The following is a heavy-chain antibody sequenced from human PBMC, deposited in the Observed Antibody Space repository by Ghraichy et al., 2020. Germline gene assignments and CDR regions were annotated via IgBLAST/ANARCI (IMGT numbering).Heavy chain of an antibody. CDR3: AKFNGSSWSFDY. D-gene: IGHD6-13*01. CDR2: INPNNGGI. CDR1: GYTFTDHF. J-gene: IGHJ4*02. V-gene: IGHV1-2*02. Sequence: VKVSCKASGYTFTDHFIYWVRQAPGQGLEWMGWINPNNGGINYVQTFQGRVTMTRDTSISTAYMELSRLRSDDTAVYYCAKFNGSSWSFDYWGQGTLVTVSS.